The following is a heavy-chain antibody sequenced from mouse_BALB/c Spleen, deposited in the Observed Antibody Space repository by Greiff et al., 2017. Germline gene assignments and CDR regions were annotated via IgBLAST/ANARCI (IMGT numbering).Heavy chain of an antibody. J-gene: IGHJ4*01. CDR3: ARSPYYYGSSYAMDY. CDR2: IDPANGNT. D-gene: IGHD1-1*01. V-gene: IGHV14-3*02. CDR1: GFNIKDTY. Sequence: VQLQQSGAELVKPGASVKLSCTASGFNIKDTYMHWVKQRPEQGLEWIGRIDPANGNTKYDPKFQGKATITADTSSNTAYLQLSSLTSEDTAVYYCARSPYYYGSSYAMDYWGQGTSVTVSS.